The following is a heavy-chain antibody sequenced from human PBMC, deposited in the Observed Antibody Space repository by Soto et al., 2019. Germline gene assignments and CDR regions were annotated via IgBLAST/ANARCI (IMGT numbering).Heavy chain of an antibody. CDR1: GFTFSDYY. Sequence: PGGSLRLSCAASGFTFSDYYMSWIRQAPGKGLEWVSYISSSGSTIYYADSVKVRFTISRDNAKNSLYLQMNSLRAEDTAVYYCARLDGNDYDSSGYYYYYYGMDVWGQGTTVTVSS. V-gene: IGHV3-11*01. D-gene: IGHD3-22*01. CDR2: ISSSGSTI. CDR3: ARLDGNDYDSSGYYYYYYGMDV. J-gene: IGHJ6*02.